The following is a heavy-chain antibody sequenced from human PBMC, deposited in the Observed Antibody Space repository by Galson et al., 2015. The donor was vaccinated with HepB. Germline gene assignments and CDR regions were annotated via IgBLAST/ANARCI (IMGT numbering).Heavy chain of an antibody. V-gene: IGHV4-39*07. CDR1: GGSISSSSYY. D-gene: IGHD2-2*01. J-gene: IGHJ3*02. Sequence: ETLSLTCTVSGGSISSSSYYWGWIRQPPGKGLEWIGSIYYSGSTYYNPSLKSRVTISVDTSKNQFSLKLSSVTAADTAVYYCARGDIVVVPAAPRPVYDAFDIWGQGTMVTVSS. CDR3: ARGDIVVVPAAPRPVYDAFDI. CDR2: IYYSGST.